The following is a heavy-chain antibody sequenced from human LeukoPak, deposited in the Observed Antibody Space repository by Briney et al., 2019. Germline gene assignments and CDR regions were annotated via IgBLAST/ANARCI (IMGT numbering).Heavy chain of an antibody. CDR1: GFTFSSYE. J-gene: IGHJ4*02. V-gene: IGHV3-48*03. Sequence: PGGSLRLSCAASGFTFSSYEMNWVRQAPGKGLEWVSYISSSGSTIYYADSVKGRFTISRDNAKNSLYLQMNSLRAEDTAVYYCARDGGAAAGAFGYWAREPWSPSPQ. CDR3: ARDGGAAAGAFGY. CDR2: ISSSGSTI. D-gene: IGHD6-13*01.